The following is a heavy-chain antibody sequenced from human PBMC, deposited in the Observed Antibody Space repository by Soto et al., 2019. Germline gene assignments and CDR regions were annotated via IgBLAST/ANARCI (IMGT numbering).Heavy chain of an antibody. CDR2: IIPIFGTA. D-gene: IGHD5-18*01. CDR3: ASPGTAISSGYFDY. Sequence: GASVKVSCKASGGTFSSYAISWVRQAPGQGLEWMGGIIPIFGTANYAQKFQGRVTITADESASTAYMELSSLRSEDTAVYYCASPGTAISSGYFDYWGQGTLVTVCS. CDR1: GGTFSSYA. V-gene: IGHV1-69*13. J-gene: IGHJ4*02.